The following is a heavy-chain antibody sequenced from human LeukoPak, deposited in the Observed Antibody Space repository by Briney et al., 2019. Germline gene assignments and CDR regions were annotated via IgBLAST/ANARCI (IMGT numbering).Heavy chain of an antibody. D-gene: IGHD6-19*01. CDR2: INPNSGGT. CDR1: GYTFTGYY. V-gene: IGHV1-2*02. CDR3: ARAGDSSGWYGGGVFDY. J-gene: IGHJ4*02. Sequence: GASVKVSCKASGYTFTGYYMHWVRQAPGQGLEWMGWINPNSGGTNYAQKFQGRVTMTRDTSIITAYMELSRLRSDDTAVYYCARAGDSSGWYGGGVFDYWGQGTLVTVSS.